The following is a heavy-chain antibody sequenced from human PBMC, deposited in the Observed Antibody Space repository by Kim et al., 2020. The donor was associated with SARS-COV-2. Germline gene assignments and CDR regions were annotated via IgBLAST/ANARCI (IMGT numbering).Heavy chain of an antibody. V-gene: IGHV3-7*01. CDR3: ARVRRNFEMATGFDY. CDR2: IKQDGSEK. Sequence: GGSLRLSCAASGFTFRLFWMSWVRQVPGKGLETVAIIKQDGSEKYYVDSVKGRFTVSRDNAKNSVFLQLNSLRAEDTAVYYCARVRRNFEMATGFDYWGQGTLVTVSS. CDR1: GFTFRLFW. D-gene: IGHD5-12*01. J-gene: IGHJ4*02.